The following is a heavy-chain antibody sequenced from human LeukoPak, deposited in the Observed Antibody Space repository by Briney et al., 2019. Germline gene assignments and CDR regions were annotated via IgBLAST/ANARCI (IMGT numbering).Heavy chain of an antibody. CDR1: RFTFNSYA. V-gene: IGHV3-23*01. D-gene: IGHD5-24*01. CDR3: VKRSRDGYNSPLDN. CDR2: ISGSGGET. Sequence: PGGSLTLSCAASRFTFNSYAMNWVRQAPGKGLEGVSQISGSGGETYYADSVQGRFTISRDNSENTLSFQTNSPRAEDTAVYYCVKRSRDGYNSPLDNWGQGTLVTVSS. J-gene: IGHJ4*01.